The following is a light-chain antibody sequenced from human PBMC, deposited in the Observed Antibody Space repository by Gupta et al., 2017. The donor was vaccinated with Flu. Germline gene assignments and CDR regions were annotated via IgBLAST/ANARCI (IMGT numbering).Light chain of an antibody. CDR1: SSNIEDNY. CDR2: RNS. CDR3: AVWDDRLDAWV. V-gene: IGLV1-47*01. J-gene: IGLJ2*01. Sequence: QSVLIPTPSASGTPGQRVTLSCSGSSSNIEDNYVFWYRQLPGTAPKIIIYRNSQRPSGVPDRISGSKSGTSAFLAISGLRSEDEADYYCAVWDDRLDAWVFGGGTKVTVL.